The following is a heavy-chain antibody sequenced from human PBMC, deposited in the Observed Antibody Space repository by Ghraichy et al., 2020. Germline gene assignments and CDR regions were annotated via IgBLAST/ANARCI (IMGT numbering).Heavy chain of an antibody. CDR2: ISSSSTI. CDR1: GFTFSSYS. V-gene: IGHV3-48*02. J-gene: IGHJ2*01. Sequence: GGSLRLSCAASGFTFSSYSMNWVRQAPGKGLEWVSYISSSSTIYYADSVKGRFTISRDNAKNSLYLQMNSLRDEDTAVYYCARGTQHWYFDLWGRGTLVTVSS. CDR3: ARGTQHWYFDL.